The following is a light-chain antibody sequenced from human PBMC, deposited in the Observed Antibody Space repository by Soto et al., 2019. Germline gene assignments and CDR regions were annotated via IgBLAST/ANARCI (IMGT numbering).Light chain of an antibody. CDR1: QTISSW. CDR3: QHYNSYSEA. Sequence: DIQRSQSPDTRSGSVADRVTITCRASQTISSWLAWYQQKPGKAPKLLIYKASTLKSGVPSRFSGSGSRTEFTLTISSLQPDDFATYSCQHYNSYSEAFGQGTKVDI. CDR2: KAS. V-gene: IGKV1-5*03. J-gene: IGKJ1*01.